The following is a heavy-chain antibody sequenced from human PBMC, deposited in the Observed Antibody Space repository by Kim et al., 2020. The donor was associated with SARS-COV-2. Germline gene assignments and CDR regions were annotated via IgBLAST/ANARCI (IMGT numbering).Heavy chain of an antibody. CDR2: INTDTGDT. CDR1: GYRFPTYG. D-gene: IGHD2-2*01. CDR3: ARDVHLPASLQDDFYYFGM. Sequence: ASVKVSCKASGYRFPTYGISWVRQAPGQGLEWMGWINTDTGDTDYAHNVQGRVTISTDKSTDTAYMELRSLRSDDTAVYYCARDVHLPASLQDDFYYFGM. V-gene: IGHV1-18*01. J-gene: IGHJ6*01.